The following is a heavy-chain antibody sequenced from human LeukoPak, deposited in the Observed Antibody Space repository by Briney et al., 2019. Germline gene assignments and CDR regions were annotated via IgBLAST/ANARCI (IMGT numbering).Heavy chain of an antibody. Sequence: GGSLRLSCAASGFTFSSYSMNWVRQAPGKGLEWVSSISSSSSYIYYADSVKGRFTISRDNAKNSLYLQMNSLRAEDTAVYYCAREDPLITMVRGVLDYWGQGTLVTVSS. D-gene: IGHD3-10*01. V-gene: IGHV3-21*01. J-gene: IGHJ4*02. CDR2: ISSSSSYI. CDR1: GFTFSSYS. CDR3: AREDPLITMVRGVLDY.